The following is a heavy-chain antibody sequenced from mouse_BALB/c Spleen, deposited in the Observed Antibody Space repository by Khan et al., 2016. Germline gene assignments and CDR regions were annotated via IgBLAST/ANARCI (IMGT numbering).Heavy chain of an antibody. Sequence: QIQLVQSGPELKKPGETVKISCKASGYTFTNYGLNWVKQAPGKGLKWMGWINTNTGEPTYAEEFKGRFAFSLATSASTAYLQINNLKNEDTATYVCARWLRYVMDYWGQGTSVTVSS. CDR3: ARWLRYVMDY. CDR2: INTNTGEP. J-gene: IGHJ4*01. V-gene: IGHV9-3*02. CDR1: GYTFTNYG. D-gene: IGHD2-2*01.